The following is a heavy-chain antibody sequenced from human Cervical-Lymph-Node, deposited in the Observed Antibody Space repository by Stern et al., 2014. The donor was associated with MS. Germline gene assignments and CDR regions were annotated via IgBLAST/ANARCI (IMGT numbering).Heavy chain of an antibody. V-gene: IGHV3-7*03. CDR3: AKTTEHNYGWGGFDY. CDR2: IKQDGSDK. D-gene: IGHD3-10*01. Sequence: VQLVESGGGLVQPGGSLRLSCAASGFTFSSYWMNWVRQAPGKGLEWVANIKQDGSDKYYVDSVKGRFTISRDNAKNSLYLQMNSLGAEDTALYYCAKTTEHNYGWGGFDYWGQGTLVTVSS. CDR1: GFTFSSYW. J-gene: IGHJ4*02.